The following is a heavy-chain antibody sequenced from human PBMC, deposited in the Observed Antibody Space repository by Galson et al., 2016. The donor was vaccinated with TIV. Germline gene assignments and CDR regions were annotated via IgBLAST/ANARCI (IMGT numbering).Heavy chain of an antibody. CDR3: ARGVTIVGLIRPAPYDY. CDR1: GGSISSSY. D-gene: IGHD1-26*01. J-gene: IGHJ4*02. Sequence: TLSLTCTVSGGSISSSYWSWIRQPPGKGLELIGYISHSGTTNYKYSLKSRATISVDTSKNQMSLRLTSETAADTAFYYCARGVTIVGLIRPAPYDYWGQGTLVTVSS. CDR2: ISHSGTT. V-gene: IGHV4-59*12.